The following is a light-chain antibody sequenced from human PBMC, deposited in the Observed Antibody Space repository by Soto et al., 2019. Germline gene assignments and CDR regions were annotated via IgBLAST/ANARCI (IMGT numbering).Light chain of an antibody. J-gene: IGKJ4*01. CDR1: QGISNS. V-gene: IGKV1-17*03. Sequence: QMTQSPSAMSASLGDRVTITCRASQGISNSLAWFQQKPGKVPKRLIYGASTLQSGAPSRFSGSASGAAFTLTISSLQPEDFATYYCLQYNSYPFTFGGGTKVDIK. CDR2: GAS. CDR3: LQYNSYPFT.